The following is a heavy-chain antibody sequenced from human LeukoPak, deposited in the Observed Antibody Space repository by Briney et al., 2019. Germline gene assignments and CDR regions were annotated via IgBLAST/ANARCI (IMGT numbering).Heavy chain of an antibody. D-gene: IGHD2-15*01. J-gene: IGHJ4*02. CDR3: ARAIQFGGYFDY. CDR1: EFTVSNYY. V-gene: IGHV3-53*01. CDR2: IYSGGST. Sequence: GGSLRLSCAASEFTVSNYYMSWVRQAPGKGLEWVSVIYSGGSTYYADSVKGRFTISRDNSKNTLYLQMNSLRAEDTAVYYCARAIQFGGYFDYWGQGTLVTVST.